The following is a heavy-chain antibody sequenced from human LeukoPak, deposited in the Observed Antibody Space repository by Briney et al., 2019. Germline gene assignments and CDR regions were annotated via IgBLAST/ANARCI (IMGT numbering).Heavy chain of an antibody. V-gene: IGHV4-59*01. J-gene: IGHJ4*02. CDR1: GGSISSYY. D-gene: IGHD3-22*01. CDR2: IYYSGST. CDR3: ARVLHYYDSSGYYSGLIDY. Sequence: SETLSLTCTVSGGSISSYYWSWIRQPPGKGLEWIGYIYYSGSTNYNPSLKSRVTISVDTSKNQFSLKLSSVTAADTAVYYCARVLHYYDSSGYYSGLIDYWDQGTLVTVSS.